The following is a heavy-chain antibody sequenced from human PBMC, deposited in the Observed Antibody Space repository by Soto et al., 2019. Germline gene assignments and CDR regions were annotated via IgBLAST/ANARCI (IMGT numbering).Heavy chain of an antibody. CDR3: VHSRCGGDCLRSYASHYYYGMDV. Sequence: QITLKESGPTLVKPTQTLTLTCTFSGFSLSTGGMGVGWIRQPPGKALEWLALIYWDDDKSYSPSLKSRLTITKDTSKNQVVLTMTNMDPVDTGTYYCVHSRCGGDCLRSYASHYYYGMDVWGQGTTVTVSS. CDR2: IYWDDDK. V-gene: IGHV2-5*02. D-gene: IGHD2-21*02. CDR1: GFSLSTGGMG. J-gene: IGHJ6*02.